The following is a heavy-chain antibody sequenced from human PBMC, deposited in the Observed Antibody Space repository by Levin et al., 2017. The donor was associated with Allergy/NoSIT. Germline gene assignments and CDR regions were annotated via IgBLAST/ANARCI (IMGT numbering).Heavy chain of an antibody. Sequence: GESLKISCAASGFTFNNAWMSWVRQAPGKGLEWVGRIKSKTDGGTTDYAAFVKGRFTLSRHDSEDTLYLQMNSLKIEDTAIYYCATDYPLLPGVNVVYWGQGTLVTVSS. CDR1: GFTFNNAW. V-gene: IGHV3-15*01. D-gene: IGHD7-27*01. CDR2: IKSKTDGGTT. CDR3: ATDYPLLPGVNVVY. J-gene: IGHJ4*02.